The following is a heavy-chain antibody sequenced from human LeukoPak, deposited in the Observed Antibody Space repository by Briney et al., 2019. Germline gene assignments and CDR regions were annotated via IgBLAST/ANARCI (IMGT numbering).Heavy chain of an antibody. CDR2: IYSSGST. J-gene: IGHJ5*02. CDR1: GGSISNYY. V-gene: IGHV4-4*08. D-gene: IGHD3-3*01. CDR3: AREDFWSASYNGWFDP. Sequence: SETLSLTCTVSGGSISNYYWSWIRQPPGKGLEWIGYIYSSGSTKYNPSLKGRVTISLDTSKNQFSLKLSFVTAADTAVYYCAREDFWSASYNGWFDPWGQGTLVTVSS.